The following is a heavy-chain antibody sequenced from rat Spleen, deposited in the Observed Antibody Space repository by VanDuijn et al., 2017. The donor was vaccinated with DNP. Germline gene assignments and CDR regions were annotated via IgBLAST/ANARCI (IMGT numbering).Heavy chain of an antibody. D-gene: IGHD1-2*01. CDR1: GFTFSNSW. J-gene: IGHJ3*01. CDR2: INPDGDTT. CDR3: VRHEDSSSHIYGFAY. V-gene: IGHV5-58*01. Sequence: EVQLVETGGGLVQPGGSLKLSCVASGFTFSNSWMYWIRQAPGKGLEWLGSINPDGDTTYYPDSVKGRFTFSRDNAKNTVYLQMDSLRSEDTATYYCVRHEDSSSHIYGFAYWGQGTLVTVSS.